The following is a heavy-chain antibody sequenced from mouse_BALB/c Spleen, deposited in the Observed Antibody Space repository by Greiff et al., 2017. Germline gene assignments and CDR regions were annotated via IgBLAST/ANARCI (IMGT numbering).Heavy chain of an antibody. CDR1: GFSLTSYG. J-gene: IGHJ3*01. D-gene: IGHD2-2*01. V-gene: IGHV2-6-2*01. CDR2: IWSDGST. CDR3: TGLGYDMGYWFAY. Sequence: VQLQQSGPDLVAPSQSLSITCTVSGFSLTSYGVHWVRQPPGKGLEWLVVIWSDGSTTYNSALKSRLSISKDNSKSQVFLKMSSLQTDDTAMYYGTGLGYDMGYWFAYWGQGTLVTVSA.